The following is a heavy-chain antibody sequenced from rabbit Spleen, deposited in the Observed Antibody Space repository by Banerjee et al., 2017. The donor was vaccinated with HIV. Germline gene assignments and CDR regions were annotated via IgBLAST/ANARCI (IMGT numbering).Heavy chain of an antibody. V-gene: IGHV1S40*01. CDR2: IDTGGSGFP. Sequence: QSLEESGGDLVKPGASLTLTCIASGVSFSGNSYMCWVRQAPGKGLEWIACIDTGGSGFPYLASWAKGRFTISKTSSTTVTLQMTSLTAADTATYFCARDTSSSFSSYGMDLWGPGTLVTVS. CDR3: ARDTSSSFSSYGMDL. D-gene: IGHD1-1*01. CDR1: GVSFSGNSY. J-gene: IGHJ6*01.